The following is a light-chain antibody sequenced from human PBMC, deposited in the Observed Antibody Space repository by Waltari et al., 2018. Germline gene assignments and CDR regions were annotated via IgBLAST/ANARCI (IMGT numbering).Light chain of an antibody. J-gene: IGLJ1*01. CDR2: AGS. V-gene: IGLV2-23*01. CDR3: CSYAGSSTYV. Sequence: QSALTQPASVSGSPGQSITISCTGTSSDVGNYNLVSWYQQHPGKAPKLMISAGSKRPSGVSNRFSGSKSGNTAALTISGLQAEDDADYYCCSYAGSSTYVFGTGTKVTVL. CDR1: SSDVGNYNL.